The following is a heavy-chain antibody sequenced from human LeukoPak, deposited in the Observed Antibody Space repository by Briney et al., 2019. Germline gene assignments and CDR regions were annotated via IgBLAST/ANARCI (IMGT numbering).Heavy chain of an antibody. D-gene: IGHD1-26*01. CDR1: GYSISSGYY. J-gene: IGHJ6*03. CDR2: IYHSGST. CDR3: ARDLNYYYYYYYYMDV. Sequence: SETLSLTCTVSGYSISSGYYWGWIRQPPGKGLEWIGSIYHSGSTYYNPSLKSRVTISVDTSKNQFSLKLSSVTAADTAVYYCARDLNYYYYYYYYMDVWGKGTTVTVSS. V-gene: IGHV4-38-2*02.